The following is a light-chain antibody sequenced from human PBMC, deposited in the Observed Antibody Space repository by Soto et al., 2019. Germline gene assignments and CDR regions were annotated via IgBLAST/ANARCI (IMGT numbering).Light chain of an antibody. J-gene: IGKJ1*01. Sequence: EIVLTQSPGTLSLSPGERATLFCRASQSVSSSYLAWYQQKPGQAPRLLIYGASSRATGIPDRFSGSGSGTDFTLTISRLEPEDFAMYYCQEYGTSRTFGQGPKVELK. CDR3: QEYGTSRT. V-gene: IGKV3-20*01. CDR2: GAS. CDR1: QSVSSSY.